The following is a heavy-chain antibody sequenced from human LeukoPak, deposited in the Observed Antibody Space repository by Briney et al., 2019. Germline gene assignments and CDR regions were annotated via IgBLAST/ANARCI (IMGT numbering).Heavy chain of an antibody. CDR3: ARGIPGYFGTSGYYYEY. CDR1: GDSISTYY. J-gene: IGHJ4*02. V-gene: IGHV4-59*01. CDR2: IYYRVTS. Sequence: SETLSLTCTVSGDSISTYYWSWIRQPPGKGLEWIGYIYYRVTSDYNPSLKSRVTMSVDMSTRQISLKLSSVTAADTAVYYCARGIPGYFGTSGYYYEYWGRGTLVTVSS. D-gene: IGHD3-22*01.